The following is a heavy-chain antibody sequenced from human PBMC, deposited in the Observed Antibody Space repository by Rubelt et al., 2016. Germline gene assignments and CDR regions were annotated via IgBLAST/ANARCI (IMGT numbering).Heavy chain of an antibody. D-gene: IGHD3-22*01. J-gene: IGHJ6*02. CDR2: INHSGST. CDR1: GGSISSGGYY. V-gene: IGHV4-31*03. CDR3: ASASSGPEPYYYYGMDV. Sequence: QVQLQESGPGLVKPSQTLSLTCTVSGGSISSGGYYWSWIRQPPGKGLEWIGEINHSGSTNYNPSLRSRVTISVDTSKNQFSLKLSSVTAADTAVYYCASASSGPEPYYYYGMDVWGQGTTVTVSS.